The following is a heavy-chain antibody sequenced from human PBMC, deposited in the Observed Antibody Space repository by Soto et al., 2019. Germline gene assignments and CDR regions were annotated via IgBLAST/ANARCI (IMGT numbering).Heavy chain of an antibody. J-gene: IGHJ5*02. CDR1: GYTFTRYA. D-gene: IGHD6-13*01. CDR3: ARDQQLRNWFDP. V-gene: IGHV1-3*01. Sequence: QVQLVQSGAEVKKPGASVKVSCKASGYTFTRYAMHWVRQAPGQRPEWMGWINAGNGNTRYSQKFKGRITIIRDTSASTAYRELNSLKSEDTAVYYCARDQQLRNWFDPWGQGTLFTVAS. CDR2: INAGNGNT.